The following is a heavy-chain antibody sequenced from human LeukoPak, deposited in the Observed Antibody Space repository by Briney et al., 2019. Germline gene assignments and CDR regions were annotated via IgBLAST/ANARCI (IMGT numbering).Heavy chain of an antibody. CDR1: GFTFSSFG. V-gene: IGHV3-30*02. D-gene: IGHD2-2*01. CDR3: ARDLRGQYCSSTSCYFLPYNWFDP. CDR2: IRYDESKT. Sequence: PGGSLRLSCAASGFTFSSFGMHWVRQAPGEGLEWVAFIRYDESKTFYADSVKGRFTISRDNAKNTLYLQMNSLRAEDTAVYYCARDLRGQYCSSTSCYFLPYNWFDPWGQGTLVTVSS. J-gene: IGHJ5*02.